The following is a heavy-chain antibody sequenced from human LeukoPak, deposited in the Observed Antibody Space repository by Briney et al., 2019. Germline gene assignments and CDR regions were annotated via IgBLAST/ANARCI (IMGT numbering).Heavy chain of an antibody. Sequence: ASGKPSCKPAGAIFTSYAISWVRQAPGHRLEGMGGTIPIFGTANYAQKLQGRVTTTTDQSTSTAYMELSSLRSEDTAVYYCAMSNGDSYYYYMDVWGKGTTVTVSS. J-gene: IGHJ6*03. CDR1: GAIFTSYA. V-gene: IGHV1-69*05. CDR2: TIPIFGTA. CDR3: AMSNGDSYYYYMDV. D-gene: IGHD4-17*01.